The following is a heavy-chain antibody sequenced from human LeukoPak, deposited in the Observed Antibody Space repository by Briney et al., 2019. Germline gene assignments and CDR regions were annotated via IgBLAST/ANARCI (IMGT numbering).Heavy chain of an antibody. J-gene: IGHJ4*02. Sequence: PSETLSLTCTVSGGSISSSSYYWGWIRQPPGKGLEWIGRIYYNGSTYYNPSLKSQVPISEDPSKDQFSHKLTSVTAQDWAVLYCVAGTWTLYYFDYWGQGTLVTVSS. CDR2: IYYNGST. D-gene: IGHD6-13*01. V-gene: IGHV4-39*07. CDR1: GGSISSSSYY. CDR3: VAGTWTLYYFDY.